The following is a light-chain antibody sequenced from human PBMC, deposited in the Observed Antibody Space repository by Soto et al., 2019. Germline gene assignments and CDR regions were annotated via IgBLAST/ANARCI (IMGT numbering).Light chain of an antibody. CDR1: QSVSSY. CDR3: QQRSNWLFT. CDR2: DAS. V-gene: IGKV3-11*01. Sequence: EIVLTQSPATLSLSPGERATLSCRASQSVSSYLAWYQPKPGQAPRLLIYDASNRATGIPARFSGSGSGTDFTLTISSLEPEDFAVYYCQQRSNWLFTFGPGTKVDIK. J-gene: IGKJ3*01.